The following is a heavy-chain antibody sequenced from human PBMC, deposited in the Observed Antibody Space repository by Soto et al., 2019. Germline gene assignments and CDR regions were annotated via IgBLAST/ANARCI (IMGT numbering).Heavy chain of an antibody. CDR3: AKTPISLDGSGYYFAAFDY. CDR1: GFTFNRYV. J-gene: IGHJ4*01. Sequence: SLRLSCAASGFTFNRYVMNGVSQDTGKGLEWVATLRGCGSASYYADCLGGRFTILRDNSKNTLYLQMTSLRAEDTAVYYCAKTPISLDGSGYYFAAFDYWGHGTLVTVSS. D-gene: IGHD3-22*01. V-gene: IGHV3-23*01. CDR2: LRGCGSAS.